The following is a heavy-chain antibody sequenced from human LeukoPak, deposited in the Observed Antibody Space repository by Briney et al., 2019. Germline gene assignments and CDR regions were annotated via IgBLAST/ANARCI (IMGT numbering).Heavy chain of an antibody. V-gene: IGHV3-7*01. CDR1: GFSFRDYW. CDR2: IEPDGSGK. Sequence: GGSLRFSCAASGFSFRDYWMSWVRQAPGNGLEWVADIEPDGSGKTYVDSVKGRFTISRDNAQQSLYLQMDTLTAEDTAVYYCVTSWVRQERDFWGQGTLVTVSS. D-gene: IGHD3-10*01. J-gene: IGHJ4*02. CDR3: VTSWVRQERDF.